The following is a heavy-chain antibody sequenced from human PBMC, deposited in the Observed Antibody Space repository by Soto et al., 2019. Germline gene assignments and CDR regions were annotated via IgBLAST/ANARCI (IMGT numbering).Heavy chain of an antibody. Sequence: PSETLSLTCTVSGGSISSGGYYWSWIRQHPGKGLEWIGYIYYSGSTYYNPSPKSRVTISVDTSKNQFSLKLSSVTAADTAVYYCARGPRITMVRGPPLAWWFDPWGQGTLVTVSS. J-gene: IGHJ5*02. CDR1: GGSISSGGYY. CDR3: ARGPRITMVRGPPLAWWFDP. CDR2: IYYSGST. V-gene: IGHV4-31*02. D-gene: IGHD3-10*01.